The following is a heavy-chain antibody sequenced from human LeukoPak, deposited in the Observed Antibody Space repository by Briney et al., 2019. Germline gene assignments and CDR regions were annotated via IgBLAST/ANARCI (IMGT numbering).Heavy chain of an antibody. CDR2: IYYSGST. CDR1: GGSISSYY. J-gene: IGHJ4*02. V-gene: IGHV4-59*01. D-gene: IGHD3-22*01. Sequence: SETLSLTCTVSGGSISSYYWSWVRQPPGKGLEWIGYIYYSGSTNYNPSLKSRVTISVDTTKKQFSLKLSSVTAADTAVYYCARGLSSTYYYDSSGYYPRGVFDYWGQGTLVTVSS. CDR3: ARGLSSTYYYDSSGYYPRGVFDY.